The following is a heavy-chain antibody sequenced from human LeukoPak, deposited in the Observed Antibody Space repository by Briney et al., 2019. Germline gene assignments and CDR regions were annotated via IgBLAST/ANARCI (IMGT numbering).Heavy chain of an antibody. J-gene: IGHJ5*02. V-gene: IGHV1-8*01. CDR2: MNPNSGNT. CDR1: GYTFTSYD. D-gene: IGHD6-13*01. CDR3: AILYSSSWYNWFDP. Sequence: ASVKVSCKASGYTFTSYDINWVRQATGQGLEWMGWMNPNSGNTGYAQKFQGRVTMTRNNSISTAYMELSSLRSEDTAVYYCAILYSSSWYNWFDPWGQGTLVTVSS.